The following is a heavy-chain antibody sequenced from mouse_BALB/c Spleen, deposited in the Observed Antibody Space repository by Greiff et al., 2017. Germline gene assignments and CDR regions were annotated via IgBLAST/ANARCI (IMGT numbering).Heavy chain of an antibody. CDR1: GYSFTGYF. Sequence: VQLQQSGPELVKPGASVKISCKASGYSFTGYFMNWVMQSHGKSLEWIGRINPYNGDTFYNQKFKGKATLTVDKSSSTAHMELRSLASEDSAVYYCARQGGYDDYFDYWGQGTTLTVSS. J-gene: IGHJ2*01. V-gene: IGHV1-20*02. D-gene: IGHD2-2*01. CDR3: ARQGGYDDYFDY. CDR2: INPYNGDT.